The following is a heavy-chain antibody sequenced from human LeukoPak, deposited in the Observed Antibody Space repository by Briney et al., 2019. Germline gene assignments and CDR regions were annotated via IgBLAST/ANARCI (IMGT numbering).Heavy chain of an antibody. CDR3: ARTYYYNSGSYHKLDP. J-gene: IGHJ5*02. V-gene: IGHV4-61*02. Sequence: PSETLSLTCTVSGGSVSSGDYYWTWIRQPAGKGLEWIGRVYTSGITNSNPSLKSRLAISLDTSKNQFSLKLTSVSAADTAVYYCARTYYYNSGSYHKLDPWGQGTLVTISS. D-gene: IGHD3-10*01. CDR2: VYTSGIT. CDR1: GGSVSSGDYY.